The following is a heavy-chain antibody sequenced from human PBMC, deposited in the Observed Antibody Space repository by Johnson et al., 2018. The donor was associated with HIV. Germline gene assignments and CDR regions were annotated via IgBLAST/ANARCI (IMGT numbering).Heavy chain of an antibody. V-gene: IGHV3-7*01. CDR1: GFIFNDYW. D-gene: IGHD4-23*01. J-gene: IGHJ3*02. CDR3: AREQYGGNSNAGDGFDI. Sequence: VQLVESGGGLVQPGGSLRLSCAASGFIFNDYWMSWVRQSPGKGLEFVANIKEDSSEKSYVDSVRGRFTISRDNAKNSLYLQMNSLRAEDTAVYYCAREQYGGNSNAGDGFDIWGQGTMVTVSS. CDR2: IKEDSSEK.